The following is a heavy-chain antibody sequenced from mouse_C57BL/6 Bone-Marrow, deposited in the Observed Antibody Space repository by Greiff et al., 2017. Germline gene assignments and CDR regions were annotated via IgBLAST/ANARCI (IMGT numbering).Heavy chain of an antibody. Sequence: VQLQQSGAELVRPGASVKLSCTASGFNIKDDYMHWVKQRPEQGLEWIGWIEPENGDTEYASKFQGKATITADTSSNTAYLQLSSLTSEDTAVYYCTYYYGSSYYYAMDYWGQGTSVTVSS. J-gene: IGHJ4*01. V-gene: IGHV14-4*01. CDR1: GFNIKDDY. D-gene: IGHD1-1*01. CDR2: IEPENGDT. CDR3: TYYYGSSYYYAMDY.